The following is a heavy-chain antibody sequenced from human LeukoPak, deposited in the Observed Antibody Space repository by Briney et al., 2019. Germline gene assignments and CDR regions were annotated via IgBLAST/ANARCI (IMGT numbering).Heavy chain of an antibody. CDR3: ARDGYDYGDRSLDY. CDR1: GGSISSGGYY. D-gene: IGHD4-17*01. CDR2: IYYSGST. J-gene: IGHJ4*02. Sequence: PSETLSLTCTVSGGSISSGGYYWSWIRQHPGKGLEWIGYIYYSGSTYYNPSLKSRVTISVDTSKNQFSLKLSSVTAADTAVYYCARDGYDYGDRSLDYWGQGTLVTVSS. V-gene: IGHV4-31*03.